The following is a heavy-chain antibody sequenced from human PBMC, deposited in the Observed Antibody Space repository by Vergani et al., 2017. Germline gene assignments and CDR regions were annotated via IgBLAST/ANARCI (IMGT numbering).Heavy chain of an antibody. CDR1: GGSISSYY. D-gene: IGHD3-16*02. Sequence: QVQLQESGPGLVKPSETLSLTCTVSGGSISSYYWSWIRQPAGKGLEWIGRIYTSGSTNYNPSLKSRVTMSVDTSKNQFSLKLSSVTAADTAVYYCASIARAPTRRNPPPDYWGQGILVTVSS. CDR3: ASIARAPTRRNPPPDY. CDR2: IYTSGST. J-gene: IGHJ4*02. V-gene: IGHV4-4*07.